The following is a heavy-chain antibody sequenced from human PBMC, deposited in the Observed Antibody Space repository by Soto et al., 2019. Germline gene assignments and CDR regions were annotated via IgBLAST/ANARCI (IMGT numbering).Heavy chain of an antibody. CDR3: AKWGQGPASGPNFDF. D-gene: IGHD6-13*01. J-gene: IGHJ4*02. Sequence: ASVKVSWKTSGYTFTNYDINWVRQAPGQGLEWMGWMNPNSGNTGYAQQFQGRVSMTSNTAISTAYMELSGLRSEDSGMYFCAKWGQGPASGPNFDFWGQGTLVTVSS. CDR2: MNPNSGNT. CDR1: GYTFTNYD. V-gene: IGHV1-8*01.